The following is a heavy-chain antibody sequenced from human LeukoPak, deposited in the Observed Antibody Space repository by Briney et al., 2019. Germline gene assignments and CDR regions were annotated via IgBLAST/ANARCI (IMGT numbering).Heavy chain of an antibody. V-gene: IGHV3-64*01. D-gene: IGHD3-10*01. CDR2: ISSNGGGT. J-gene: IGHJ4*02. Sequence: GGSLRLSCAASGFTFSSYAMHWVRQAPGKGLEYVSAISSNGGGTYYANSVKGRFTISRDNSKNTLYLQMGSLRAEDMAVYYCARDSAYYYGSGSYVPFDYWGQGTLVTVSS. CDR1: GFTFSSYA. CDR3: ARDSAYYYGSGSYVPFDY.